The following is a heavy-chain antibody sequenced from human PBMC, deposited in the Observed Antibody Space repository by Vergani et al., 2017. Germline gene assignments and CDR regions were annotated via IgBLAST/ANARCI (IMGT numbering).Heavy chain of an antibody. Sequence: EVQLVETGGGLIQPGGSLRLSCAASGFTVSSNYMSWVRQAPGKGLEWVSVIYSGGSTYYADSVKGRFTISRDNAKSSLYLQMNSLRAEDTGVYYCAKDPGYCSSTTCYRNYYFDLWGRGTLVTVSS. V-gene: IGHV3-53*02. CDR1: GFTVSSNY. CDR3: AKDPGYCSSTTCYRNYYFDL. J-gene: IGHJ2*01. D-gene: IGHD2-2*01. CDR2: IYSGGST.